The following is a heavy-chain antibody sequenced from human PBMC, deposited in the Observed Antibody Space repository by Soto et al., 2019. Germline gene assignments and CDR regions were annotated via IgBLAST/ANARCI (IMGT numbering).Heavy chain of an antibody. D-gene: IGHD7-27*01. CDR2: IGTGGGT. Sequence: GGSLRLSCAGSGFTFSSYAMHWVRQAPGKGLEWVSAIGTGGGTYYADSVKGRFTISRDNGQNSLSLQMNSLRVEDTAVYYCVRELGLAYWGQGALVTVSS. CDR3: VRELGLAY. J-gene: IGHJ4*02. V-gene: IGHV3-13*01. CDR1: GFTFSSYA.